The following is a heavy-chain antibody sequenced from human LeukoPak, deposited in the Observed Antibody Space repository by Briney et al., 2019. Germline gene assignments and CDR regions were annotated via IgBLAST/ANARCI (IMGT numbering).Heavy chain of an antibody. D-gene: IGHD2-8*01. CDR3: TRTVLDCKNGVCYDY. CDR2: ISPYNGNT. V-gene: IGHV1-18*01. CDR1: GYTFTNYG. J-gene: IGHJ4*02. Sequence: ASVKVSCKTSGYTFTNYGISWVRQAPGQGLEWMGSISPYNGNTIYAQKLQGRVTVTTDTSTSTAYMELRSLRSDDTAVYYCTRTVLDCKNGVCYDYWGQGTLVTVSS.